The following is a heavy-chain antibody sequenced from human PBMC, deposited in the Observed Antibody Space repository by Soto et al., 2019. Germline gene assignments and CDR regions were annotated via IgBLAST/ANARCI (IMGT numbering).Heavy chain of an antibody. D-gene: IGHD4-17*01. CDR1: GFIFSSYA. Sequence: GGSLRLSCAASGFIFSSYAMSWVRQAPGKGLEWASSISGSGDSTYYADSVKGRFTISRDNSKNTLYLQMSSLRVEDTAVYYCANDYGNYYYYMDVWGKGTTVTVSS. J-gene: IGHJ6*03. CDR2: ISGSGDST. V-gene: IGHV3-23*01. CDR3: ANDYGNYYYYMDV.